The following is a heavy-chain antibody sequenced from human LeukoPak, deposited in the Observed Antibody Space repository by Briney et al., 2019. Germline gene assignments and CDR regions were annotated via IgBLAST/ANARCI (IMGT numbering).Heavy chain of an antibody. CDR2: INPNSGGT. CDR3: AISIAAAGQAYYYYGMDV. V-gene: IGHV1-2*02. J-gene: IGHJ6*02. Sequence: ASVKVPCKASGYTFTGYYMHWVRQAPGQGLEWMGWINPNSGGTNYAQKFQGRVTMTRDTSISTAYMELSRLRSDDTAVYYCAISIAAAGQAYYYYGMDVWGQGTTVTVSS. CDR1: GYTFTGYY. D-gene: IGHD6-13*01.